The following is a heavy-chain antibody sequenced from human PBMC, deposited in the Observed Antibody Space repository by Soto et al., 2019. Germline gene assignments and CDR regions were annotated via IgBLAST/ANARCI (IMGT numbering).Heavy chain of an antibody. CDR3: ARDRSYYDSSGSYSPPY. CDR1: GFTFSSYA. D-gene: IGHD3-22*01. CDR2: ISGSAATT. Sequence: PGGSLRLSCAASGFTFSSYAMNWVRQAPGKGLEWVSAISGSAATTHFADSVKGRFTISRDNSKNTQYLQMNSLRAEDTAVYFCARDRSYYDSSGSYSPPYWGQGTLVTVSS. V-gene: IGHV3-23*01. J-gene: IGHJ4*02.